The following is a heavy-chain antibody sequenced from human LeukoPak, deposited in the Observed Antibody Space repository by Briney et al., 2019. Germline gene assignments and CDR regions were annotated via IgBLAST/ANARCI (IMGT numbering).Heavy chain of an antibody. CDR1: GFTFSSYA. CDR2: ISGTGGTA. J-gene: IGHJ4*02. Sequence: QPGGSLRLSCAASGFTFSSYAMSWVREAPGEGLEWVSTISGTGGTAYYADSVMGRFTISRDNSKNTLYLQMNSLRAEDTAVYYCAKGSQWLATNPFDYWGQGTLVTVSS. V-gene: IGHV3-23*01. D-gene: IGHD5-24*01. CDR3: AKGSQWLATNPFDY.